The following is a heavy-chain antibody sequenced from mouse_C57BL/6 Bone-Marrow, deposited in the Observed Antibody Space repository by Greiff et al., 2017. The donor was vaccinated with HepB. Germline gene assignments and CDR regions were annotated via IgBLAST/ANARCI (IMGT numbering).Heavy chain of an antibody. CDR2: INPNNGGT. CDR3: ATLRNWYFDV. J-gene: IGHJ1*03. D-gene: IGHD1-1*01. Sequence: VQLKESGPELVKPGASVKMSCKASGYTFTDYNMHWVKQSHGKSLEWIGYINPNNGGTSYNQKFKGKATLTVNKSSSTAYMELRSLTSEDSAVYYCATLRNWYFDVWGTGTTVTVSS. V-gene: IGHV1-22*01. CDR1: GYTFTDYN.